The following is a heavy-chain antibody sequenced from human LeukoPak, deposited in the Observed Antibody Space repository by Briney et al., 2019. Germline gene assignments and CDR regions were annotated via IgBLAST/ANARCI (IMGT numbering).Heavy chain of an antibody. CDR1: GGSISSGGYS. V-gene: IGHV4-30-2*01. CDR3: ARLKTHYTEVATIYNWFDP. CDR2: IYHSGST. D-gene: IGHD5-12*01. Sequence: PSETLSLTCTVSGGSISSGGYSWSWIRQPPGKGLEWIGYIYHSGSTYYNPSLKSRVTISVDRSKNQFSLKLSSVTAADTAVYYCARLKTHYTEVATIYNWFDPWGQGTLVTVSS. J-gene: IGHJ5*02.